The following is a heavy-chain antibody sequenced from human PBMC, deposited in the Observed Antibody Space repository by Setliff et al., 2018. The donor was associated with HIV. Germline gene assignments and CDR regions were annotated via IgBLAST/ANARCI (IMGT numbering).Heavy chain of an antibody. J-gene: IGHJ5*02. Sequence: GASVKVSCKASGGTFNTYVISWLRQAPGQGLEWMGGIIPIPGVANYAQKFQGRLTITADKSTNTAYMELSSLKSDDTAVYYCARGPEEGDCSGGSCYGNFDPWGQGTLVTVSS. CDR2: IIPIPGVA. D-gene: IGHD2-15*01. V-gene: IGHV1-69*10. CDR3: ARGPEEGDCSGGSCYGNFDP. CDR1: GGTFNTYV.